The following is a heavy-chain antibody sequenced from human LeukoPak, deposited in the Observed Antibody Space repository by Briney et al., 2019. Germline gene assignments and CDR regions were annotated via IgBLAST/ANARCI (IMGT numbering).Heavy chain of an antibody. CDR3: ARGTMVVTHLDY. Sequence: SVKVSCKASGGTFSSYAISWVRQAPGQGLGWMGGIIPIFGTANYAQKFQGRVTITTDESTSTAYMELSSLRSEDTAVYYCARGTMVVTHLDYWGQGTLVTVSS. D-gene: IGHD4-23*01. V-gene: IGHV1-69*05. CDR1: GGTFSSYA. J-gene: IGHJ4*02. CDR2: IIPIFGTA.